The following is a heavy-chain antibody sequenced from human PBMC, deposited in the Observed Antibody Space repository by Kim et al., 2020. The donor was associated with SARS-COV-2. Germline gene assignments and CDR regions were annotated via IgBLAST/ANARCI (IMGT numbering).Heavy chain of an antibody. CDR2: ISRGGDIK. CDR3: AKDSDYGSSSVLWVYDY. Sequence: GGSLRLSCAASQFIFSDYSMSWVRQSPGKGLEWVSGISRGGDIKYYADSVKGRFTISRDNSKNTLYLQMNSVRVDDAALYFCAKDSDYGSSSVLWVYDYWGQGALVTVSS. V-gene: IGHV3-23*01. J-gene: IGHJ4*02. CDR1: QFIFSDYS. D-gene: IGHD6-6*01.